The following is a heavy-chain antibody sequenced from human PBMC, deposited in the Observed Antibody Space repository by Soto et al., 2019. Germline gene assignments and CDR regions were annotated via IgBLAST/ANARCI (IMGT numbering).Heavy chain of an antibody. V-gene: IGHV3-53*01. J-gene: IGHJ4*02. CDR1: GFTDSRNY. Sequence: GXSPRLSCAASGFTDSRNYMAWVRQAPGKGLEWVSXIYSGXSTYYAASVKGXFSISSDXSSDTLYLKMNSLRAEDKDVYYCARSSGCYCFAYWGQGTLVTVSS. D-gene: IGHD6-19*01. CDR2: IYSGXST. CDR3: ARSSGCYCFAY.